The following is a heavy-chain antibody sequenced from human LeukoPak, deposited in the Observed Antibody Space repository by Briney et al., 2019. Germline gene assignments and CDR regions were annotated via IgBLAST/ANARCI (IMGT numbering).Heavy chain of an antibody. CDR2: INPNSGGT. D-gene: IGHD6-6*01. Sequence: GASVKVSCKASGYTFTGYYMHWVRQAPGQGLEWMGWINPNSGGTNYAQKFQGRVTMTRDTSISTAYMELSRLRSDDTAVYYCARDRSSSYDNWFDPWGQGTLVTVSS. J-gene: IGHJ5*02. CDR3: ARDRSSSYDNWFDP. V-gene: IGHV1-2*02. CDR1: GYTFTGYY.